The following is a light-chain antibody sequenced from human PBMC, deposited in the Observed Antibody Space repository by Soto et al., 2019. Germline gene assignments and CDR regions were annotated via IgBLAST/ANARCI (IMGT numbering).Light chain of an antibody. CDR3: QSYDSSLNAYV. V-gene: IGLV1-40*01. CDR2: GNN. J-gene: IGLJ1*01. CDR1: SSNIAAGFD. Sequence: QSVLTQPPSVSGAPGQRVTISCTGSSSNIAAGFDVNWYHRVPGTAPKLLVFGNNNRPSGVPDRFSASRSGTSASLAITGLQAVDEADYYCQSYDSSLNAYVFGTGTKVTV.